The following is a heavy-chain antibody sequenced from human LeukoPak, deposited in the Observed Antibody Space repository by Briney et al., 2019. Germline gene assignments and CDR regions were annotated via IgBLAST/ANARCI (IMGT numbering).Heavy chain of an antibody. V-gene: IGHV1-69*13. CDR2: IIPIFGTA. CDR1: GGTFSSYA. D-gene: IGHD1-26*01. CDR3: ARDGGATPGAYYYYGMDV. Sequence: SVTVSCKASGGTFSSYAISWVRQAPGQGLEWMGGIIPIFGTANYAQKFQGRVTITADESTSTAYMELSSLRSEDTAVYYCARDGGATPGAYYYYGMDVWGQGTTVTVSS. J-gene: IGHJ6*02.